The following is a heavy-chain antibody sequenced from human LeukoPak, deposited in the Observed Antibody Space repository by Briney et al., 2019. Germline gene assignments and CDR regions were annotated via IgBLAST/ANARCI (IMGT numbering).Heavy chain of an antibody. J-gene: IGHJ5*02. V-gene: IGHV4-4*02. CDR2: INHSGST. CDR1: GGSISNSNW. D-gene: IGHD2-8*01. Sequence: PSGTLSLTCAVSGGSISNSNWWNWVRQPPGKGLEWIGEINHSGSTHYSPSLKSRLSISVDPSKNQFSLKLSSVTAADTAVYYCARGGGYCTNNVCPPWFDPWGQGALVTVSS. CDR3: ARGGGYCTNNVCPPWFDP.